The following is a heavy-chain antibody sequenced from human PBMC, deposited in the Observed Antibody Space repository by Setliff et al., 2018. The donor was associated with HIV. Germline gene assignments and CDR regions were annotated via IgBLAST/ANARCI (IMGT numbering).Heavy chain of an antibody. CDR2: IYTSGST. V-gene: IGHV4-4*09. CDR1: GGPISSYY. CDR3: ARRIDDSGSFPDKNWFDT. Sequence: PSETLSLTCTVSGGPISSYYWSWIRQTPGKGLEWIGYIYTSGSTNYNPSLKSRVTISLDTSKNQFSLKLSSLTAADTAVYYCARRIDDSGSFPDKNWFDTWGQGSLVTVSS. D-gene: IGHD3-10*01. J-gene: IGHJ5*02.